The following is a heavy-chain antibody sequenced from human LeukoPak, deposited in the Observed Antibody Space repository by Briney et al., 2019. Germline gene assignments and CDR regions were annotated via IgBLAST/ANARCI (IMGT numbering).Heavy chain of an antibody. CDR3: ARRCSSTSCNWFDP. J-gene: IGHJ5*02. D-gene: IGHD2-2*01. CDR2: IYYSGST. Sequence: SQTLSLTCTVSGGSISSGDYSWNWIRQPPGKGLEWIGYIYYSGSTYYNPSLKSRVTISVDTSKNQFSLKLSSVTAADTAVYYCARRCSSTSCNWFDPWGQGTLVTVSS. V-gene: IGHV4-30-4*01. CDR1: GGSISSGDYS.